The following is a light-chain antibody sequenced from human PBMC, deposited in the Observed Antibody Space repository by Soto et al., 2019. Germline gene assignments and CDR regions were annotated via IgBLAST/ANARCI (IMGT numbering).Light chain of an antibody. CDR2: GAS. Sequence: EIVLTHSPGTLSLSPRERATLSCRASQSVSSSHLAWYQHKPGQAPRLLIYGASSRATGIPDRFSGSGSGTDFTLTISRLEPEDCAVYYCHEAGSSPHSFGQGTKLEIK. V-gene: IGKV3-20*01. CDR3: HEAGSSPHS. J-gene: IGKJ2*01. CDR1: QSVSSSH.